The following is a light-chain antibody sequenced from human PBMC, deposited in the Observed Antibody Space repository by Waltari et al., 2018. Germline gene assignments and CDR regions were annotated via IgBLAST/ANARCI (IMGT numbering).Light chain of an antibody. CDR1: QRINKNF. CDR2: STS. V-gene: IGKV3-20*01. CDR3: QQYDTSPYT. J-gene: IGKJ2*01. Sequence: EIVLTQSPGTLSLSPGERVTLSCRASQRINKNFLAWYQQKLGQAPRRLIYSTSSRAAGIPDRFVGSGSGTDFTLTITRLEPEDFALYHCQQYDTSPYTFGQGTKLEIK.